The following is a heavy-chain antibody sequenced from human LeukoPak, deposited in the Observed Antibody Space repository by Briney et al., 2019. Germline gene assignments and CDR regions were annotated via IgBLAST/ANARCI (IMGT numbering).Heavy chain of an antibody. CDR1: GFTFDDYA. Sequence: GGSLRLSCAASGFTFDDYAMHWVRQAPGKGLEWVSGISWNSGGIGYADSVKGRFTISRDNAKNSLYLQMNSLRAEDMALYYCAKGIRRDYSNYLDAFDIWGQGTMVTVSS. CDR2: ISWNSGGI. D-gene: IGHD4-11*01. J-gene: IGHJ3*02. V-gene: IGHV3-9*03. CDR3: AKGIRRDYSNYLDAFDI.